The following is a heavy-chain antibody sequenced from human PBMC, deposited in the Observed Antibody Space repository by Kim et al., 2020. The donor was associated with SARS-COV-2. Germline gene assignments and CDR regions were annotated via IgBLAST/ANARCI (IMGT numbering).Heavy chain of an antibody. J-gene: IGHJ4*02. CDR1: GGSFSGYY. Sequence: SETLSLTCAVYGGSFSGYYWSWIRQPPGKGLEWIGEINHSGSTNYNPSLKSRVTISVDTSKNQFSLKLSSVTAADTAVYYCARGRVAARWGIDYWGQGTL. CDR3: ARGRVAARWGIDY. D-gene: IGHD6-6*01. CDR2: INHSGST. V-gene: IGHV4-34*01.